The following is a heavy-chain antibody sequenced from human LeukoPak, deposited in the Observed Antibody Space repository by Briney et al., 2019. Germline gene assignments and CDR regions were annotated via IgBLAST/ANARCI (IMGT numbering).Heavy chain of an antibody. CDR1: GGSISSGSYY. CDR3: ARERFSGSYAGY. Sequence: SQTLSLTCTVSGGSISSGSYYWSWIRQPAGKGLEWIGRIYTSGSTNYNPSLKSRVTISVDTSKNQFSLKLSSVTAADTAVYYCARERFSGSYAGYWGQGTLVTVSS. V-gene: IGHV4-61*02. D-gene: IGHD1-26*01. J-gene: IGHJ4*02. CDR2: IYTSGST.